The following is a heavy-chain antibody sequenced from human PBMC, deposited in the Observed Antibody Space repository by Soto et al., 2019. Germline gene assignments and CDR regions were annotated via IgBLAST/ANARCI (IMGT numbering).Heavy chain of an antibody. J-gene: IGHJ5*02. D-gene: IGHD4-17*01. CDR2: IYYSGST. CDR1: GGSISSSSYY. CDR3: ARHYGDDQQANWFDP. Sequence: PSETLSLTCTVSGGSISSSSYYWGWIRQPPGKGLEWIGSIYYSGSTYYNPSLKSRVAISVDTSKNQFSLKLSSVTAADTAVYYCARHYGDDQQANWFDPWGQGTLVTVSS. V-gene: IGHV4-39*01.